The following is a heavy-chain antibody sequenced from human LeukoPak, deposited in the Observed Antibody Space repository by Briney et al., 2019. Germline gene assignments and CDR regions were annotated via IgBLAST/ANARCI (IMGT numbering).Heavy chain of an antibody. Sequence: GGSLRLSCAASGFTFHNYAMHWVRQAPGKGLEWVSLIKGNGDTTYNADSVKGRFTISRDNSKNSLYLQINSLRTEDTALYYCAKDIGSGWSLDYWGQGTLVTVSS. J-gene: IGHJ4*02. D-gene: IGHD6-19*01. CDR3: AKDIGSGWSLDY. CDR2: IKGNGDTT. CDR1: GFTFHNYA. V-gene: IGHV3-43*02.